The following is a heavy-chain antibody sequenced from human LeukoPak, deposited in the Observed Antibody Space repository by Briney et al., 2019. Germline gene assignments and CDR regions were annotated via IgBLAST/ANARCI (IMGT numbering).Heavy chain of an antibody. V-gene: IGHV3-48*01. Sequence: GGSLRLSCAASGFTFSSYSMNWVRQAPGKGLEWVSYISSSSSTIYYADSVKGRFTISRDNAKNSQYLQMNSLRAEDTAVYYCAKTVLRYSTGDAFDIWGQGTMVTVSS. CDR1: GFTFSSYS. D-gene: IGHD3-9*01. J-gene: IGHJ3*02. CDR2: ISSSSSTI. CDR3: AKTVLRYSTGDAFDI.